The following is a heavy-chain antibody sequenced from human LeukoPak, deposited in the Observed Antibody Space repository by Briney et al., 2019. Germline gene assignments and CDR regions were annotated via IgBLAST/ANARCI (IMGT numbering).Heavy chain of an antibody. CDR3: ARQGNSGSSWHTIDY. D-gene: IGHD2/OR15-2a*01. CDR2: ILPGDSNA. J-gene: IGHJ4*02. Sequence: GESLKIPCKGSGYSFTSNHIAWVRQMPGKGLELMGIILPGDSNARYSPSFQGQVTISVDKSISAAYLQWSSLTASDSAMYYCARQGNSGSSWHTIDYWGQGTLVTVSS. CDR1: GYSFTSNH. V-gene: IGHV5-51*01.